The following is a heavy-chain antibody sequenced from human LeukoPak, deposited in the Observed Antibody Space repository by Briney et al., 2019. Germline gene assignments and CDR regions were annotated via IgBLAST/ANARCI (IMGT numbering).Heavy chain of an antibody. Sequence: GGSLGLSCAASGFTFSSYSMDWVRQAPGKGLEWVSSISSSSHYIYYADSVKGRFTISRDNAKNSLYLQMNSLRAEGTAVYYCARVGYSYGRSLFYFDFWGQGTLVTVSS. J-gene: IGHJ4*02. CDR3: ARVGYSYGRSLFYFDF. V-gene: IGHV3-21*01. CDR2: ISSSSHYI. CDR1: GFTFSSYS. D-gene: IGHD5-18*01.